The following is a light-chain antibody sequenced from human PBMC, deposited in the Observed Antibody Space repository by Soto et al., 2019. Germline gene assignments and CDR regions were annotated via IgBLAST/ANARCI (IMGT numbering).Light chain of an antibody. J-gene: IGKJ3*01. CDR3: QQYGSSLFT. V-gene: IGKV3-20*01. Sequence: EIVLTQSPGTLSLSPGERATLSCRASQSVSSSYLAWYQQKPGQAPRLLIYGASSRATAIPDRFSGSGSGTDFTLTISRLEPEDFAVYYCQQYGSSLFTFGPGTKVDI. CDR2: GAS. CDR1: QSVSSSY.